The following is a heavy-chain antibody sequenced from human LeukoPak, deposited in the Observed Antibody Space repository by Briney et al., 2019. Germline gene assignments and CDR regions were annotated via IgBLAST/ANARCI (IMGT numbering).Heavy chain of an antibody. D-gene: IGHD6-19*01. CDR1: GFTFSNYW. V-gene: IGHV3-7*04. CDR3: ARVASDRYGDAFDV. CDR2: IKRDGSEK. Sequence: GGSLRLSCAASGFTFSNYWMSWVRQAPGKGLEWVANIKRDGSEKYYVDSVKGRFTISRDNAKKSLSLQMASLRVEDTAVYYCARVASDRYGDAFDVWGQGTMLTVS. J-gene: IGHJ3*01.